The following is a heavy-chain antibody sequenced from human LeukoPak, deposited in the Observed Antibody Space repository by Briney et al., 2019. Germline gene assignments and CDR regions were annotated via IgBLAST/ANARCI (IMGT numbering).Heavy chain of an antibody. CDR3: AKDRDSRFDY. CDR1: GFTFSSYG. V-gene: IGHV3-30*18. J-gene: IGHJ4*02. CDR2: ISYDGSNK. D-gene: IGHD2-15*01. Sequence: QPGGSLRLSCAASGFTFSSYGMHWVRQAPGKGLEWVAVISYDGSNKYYADSVKGRFTISRDNSKNTLYLQMNSLRAEDTAVYYCAKDRDSRFDYWGQGTLVTVSS.